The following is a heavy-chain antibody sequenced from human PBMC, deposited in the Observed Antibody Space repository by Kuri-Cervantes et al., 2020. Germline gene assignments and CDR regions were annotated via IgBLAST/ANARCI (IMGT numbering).Heavy chain of an antibody. J-gene: IGHJ6*02. V-gene: IGHV1-69*13. D-gene: IGHD3-10*01. CDR1: GGTFSSYA. CDR2: IIPIFGTA. CDR3: ATRSPYGSGPVGDYYRMDV. Sequence: SVKVSCKASGGTFSSYAISWVRQAPGQGLEWMGGIIPIFGTANYAQKFQGRVTITADQVTSTAYMDLSSLTSEDTAVYYCATRSPYGSGPVGDYYRMDVWGQGTTVTVSS.